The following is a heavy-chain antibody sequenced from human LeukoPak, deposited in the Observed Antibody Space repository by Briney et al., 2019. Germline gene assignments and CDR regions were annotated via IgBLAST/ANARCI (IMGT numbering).Heavy chain of an antibody. V-gene: IGHV3-64D*06. Sequence: GGSLRLSCSASGFTFSSYAMHWVRQAPGKGLEYVSALSSNGGSTYYADSVKGRFTISRDNSKATLYLQMSSLRAEDTAVYYGVSPNPAGTSRESFPHWGQGTLVTVSS. CDR3: VSPNPAGTSRESFPH. CDR2: LSSNGGST. J-gene: IGHJ1*01. D-gene: IGHD6-19*01. CDR1: GFTFSSYA.